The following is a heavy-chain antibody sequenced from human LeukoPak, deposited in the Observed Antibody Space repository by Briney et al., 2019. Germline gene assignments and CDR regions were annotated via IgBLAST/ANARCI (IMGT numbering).Heavy chain of an antibody. D-gene: IGHD6-13*01. Sequence: ASVKVSCKASGYTFTGYYMHWVRQAPGQGLGWMGWINPNSGGTNYAQKFQGRVTMTRDTSISTAYMELSRLRSDDTAVYYCARDLAAAGKGNWFDPWGQGTLVTVSS. CDR3: ARDLAAAGKGNWFDP. J-gene: IGHJ5*02. CDR1: GYTFTGYY. V-gene: IGHV1-2*02. CDR2: INPNSGGT.